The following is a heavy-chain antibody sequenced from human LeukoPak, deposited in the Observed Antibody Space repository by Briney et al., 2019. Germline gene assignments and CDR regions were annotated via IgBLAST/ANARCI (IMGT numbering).Heavy chain of an antibody. CDR3: ARVIYSSPPYFDY. CDR2: IYYSGST. D-gene: IGHD6-13*01. V-gene: IGHV4-59*01. J-gene: IGHJ4*02. CDR1: GGSISSYY. Sequence: PSETLSLTCTVSGGSISSYYWSWIRQPPGKGLEWIGYIYYSGSTNYNPSLKSRVTISVDTSKNQFSLKLSSVTAADTAVYYCARVIYSSPPYFDYWGQGTLVTVSS.